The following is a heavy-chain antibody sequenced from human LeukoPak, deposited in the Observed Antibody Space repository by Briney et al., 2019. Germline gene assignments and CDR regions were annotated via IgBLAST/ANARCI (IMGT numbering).Heavy chain of an antibody. Sequence: PSETLSLTCTVSGGSISSYYWSWIRQPPGKGLEWIGYIYYSGSTNYNPSLKSRVTISVDTSKNQFSLKLSSVTAADTAVYYCARLALVRVRRGYYYGMDVWGQGTTVTVSS. J-gene: IGHJ6*02. D-gene: IGHD3-9*01. V-gene: IGHV4-59*08. CDR1: GGSISSYY. CDR2: IYYSGST. CDR3: ARLALVRVRRGYYYGMDV.